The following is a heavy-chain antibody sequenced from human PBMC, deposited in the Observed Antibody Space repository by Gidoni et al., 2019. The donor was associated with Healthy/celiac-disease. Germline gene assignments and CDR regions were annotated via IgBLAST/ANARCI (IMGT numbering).Heavy chain of an antibody. D-gene: IGHD6-19*01. Sequence: EVQLLESGGGLVQPGGSLRLSCAASGFTFSSYAMSWVRQAPGKGLEWVSAISGSGGSTYYADSGKGRFTISRDNSKNTLYLQMNSLRAEDTAVYYCAKANYSSGWYQETFDYWGQGTLVTVSS. V-gene: IGHV3-23*01. CDR2: ISGSGGST. CDR3: AKANYSSGWYQETFDY. CDR1: GFTFSSYA. J-gene: IGHJ4*02.